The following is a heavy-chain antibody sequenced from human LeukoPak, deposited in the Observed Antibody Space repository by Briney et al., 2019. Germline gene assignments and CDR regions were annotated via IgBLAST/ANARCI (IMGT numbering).Heavy chain of an antibody. CDR3: ARHLGYSGYEYYFDY. J-gene: IGHJ4*02. CDR2: IYYSGST. V-gene: IGHV4-39*01. D-gene: IGHD5-12*01. CDR1: GGSISSSSYY. Sequence: SETLSLTCTVSGGSISSSSYYWGWIRQPPGKGLEWIGSIYYSGSTYYNPSLKSRVTISVDTSKNQFSLKLSSVTAADTAVYYCARHLGYSGYEYYFDYWGQGTLVTVSS.